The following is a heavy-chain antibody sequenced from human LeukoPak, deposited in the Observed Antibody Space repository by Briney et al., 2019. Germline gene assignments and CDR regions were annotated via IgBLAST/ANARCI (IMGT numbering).Heavy chain of an antibody. CDR3: AKDFSGPNCGGDCYHDY. J-gene: IGHJ4*02. V-gene: IGHV3-9*01. Sequence: SLRLSCAASGFTFDDYAMHWVPQAPGKGLERVSGISWNSGSIGYADSVKGRFTISRDNAKNSLYLQMNSLRAEDTAVYYCAKDFSGPNCGGDCYHDYWGQGTLVTVSS. D-gene: IGHD2-21*02. CDR1: GFTFDDYA. CDR2: ISWNSGSI.